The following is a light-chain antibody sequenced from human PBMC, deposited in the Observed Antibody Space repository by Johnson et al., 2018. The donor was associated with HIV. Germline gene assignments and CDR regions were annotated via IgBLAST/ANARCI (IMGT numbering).Light chain of an antibody. CDR1: SSNIGNNY. Sequence: QPVLTQPPSVSAAPGQKVTISCSGSSSNIGNNYVSWYQQLPGTAPKLLIYDNNKRPSGIPDLFSGSKSGTSATLGITGLQTGDEAYYYCVTWDNSLSAFHVIGAGTQVTVL. J-gene: IGLJ1*01. CDR2: DNN. V-gene: IGLV1-51*01. CDR3: VTWDNSLSAFHV.